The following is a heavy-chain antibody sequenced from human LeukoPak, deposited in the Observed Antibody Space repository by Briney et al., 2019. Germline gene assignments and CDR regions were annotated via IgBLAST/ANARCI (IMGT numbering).Heavy chain of an antibody. J-gene: IGHJ4*02. D-gene: IGHD2-2*01. CDR3: ARASCSSISCPADY. Sequence: PGRSLRLSRAASGFIFSSYVMFWVRQAPGQGLEGVALMSYEGSKKYYGDSVKGRFTISRDNSTNTQYLQMNSLRTDDTAVYYCARASCSSISCPADYWGQGTLVIVSS. V-gene: IGHV3-30-3*01. CDR1: GFIFSSYV. CDR2: MSYEGSKK.